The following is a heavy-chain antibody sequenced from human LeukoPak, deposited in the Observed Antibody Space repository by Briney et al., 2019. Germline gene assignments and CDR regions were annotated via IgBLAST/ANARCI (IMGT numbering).Heavy chain of an antibody. CDR2: ISANNGNT. Sequence: ASVKVSCKASGYTFSSHGITWVRQTPGQGLERMGWISANNGNTNYAQKLQGRVTVTTDTSTSRAYMELRSLRSDDTAVYYCAREGTAGRYYFDYWGQGTLVTVSS. J-gene: IGHJ4*02. D-gene: IGHD3-10*01. CDR3: AREGTAGRYYFDY. CDR1: GYTFSSHG. V-gene: IGHV1-18*01.